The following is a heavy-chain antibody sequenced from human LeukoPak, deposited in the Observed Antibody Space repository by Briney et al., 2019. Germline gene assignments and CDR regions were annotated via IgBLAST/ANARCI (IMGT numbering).Heavy chain of an antibody. Sequence: GGSLRLSCAASGFAFSGYAMSWVRQPPGKGLEWVSVISGSGGSTYYADSVKGRSTISRDNTQNTVYLQMNSLRAEDTAVYYCAKSGSYFSDYWGQGTLVTVSS. J-gene: IGHJ4*02. D-gene: IGHD1-26*01. CDR3: AKSGSYFSDY. CDR2: ISGSGGST. V-gene: IGHV3-23*01. CDR1: GFAFSGYA.